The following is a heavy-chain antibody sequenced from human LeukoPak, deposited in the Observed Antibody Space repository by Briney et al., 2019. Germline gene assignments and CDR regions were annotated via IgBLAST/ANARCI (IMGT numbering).Heavy chain of an antibody. CDR1: GFIFSSYA. V-gene: IGHV3-23*01. D-gene: IGHD3-22*01. CDR2: ISGGGGTT. J-gene: IGHJ4*02. Sequence: PGGSLRLSCAASGFIFSSYAMSWVRQAPGKGPEWVSTISGGGGTTYYADSVKGRFTISRDNSKSTLYLQMNSLRAEDTAVYYCAIGYYDSSGYYIPFDYWGQGTLVTVSS. CDR3: AIGYYDSSGYYIPFDY.